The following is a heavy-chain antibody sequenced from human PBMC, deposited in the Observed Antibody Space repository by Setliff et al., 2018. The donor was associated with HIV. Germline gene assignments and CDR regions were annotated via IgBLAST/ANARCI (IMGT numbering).Heavy chain of an antibody. CDR1: GYSFTTYW. CDR2: LYPGDSDT. Sequence: VESLKISCKTSGYSFTTYWIGWVRQMPGKGLEWMAILYPGDSDTRYSPSFQSQVTVSADKSIGTAYLQWNSLKASDTALYFCARAPNSPYYSNVWYADHWGQGTLVTVSS. D-gene: IGHD3-22*01. CDR3: ARAPNSPYYSNVWYADH. J-gene: IGHJ5*02. V-gene: IGHV5-51*01.